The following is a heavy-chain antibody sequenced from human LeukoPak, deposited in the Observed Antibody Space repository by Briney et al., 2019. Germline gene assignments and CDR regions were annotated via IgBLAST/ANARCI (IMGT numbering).Heavy chain of an antibody. V-gene: IGHV3-30*18. J-gene: IGHJ4*02. CDR2: ISFDGSNK. Sequence: GGSLRLSCAASGFTFSSYGMHWVRQAPGKGLEWVAVISFDGSNKYYADSVKGRFTISRDNSKNTLYLQMNSLRPEDTAVYYCAKDQGYSYGYVSYWGQGTLVTVSS. CDR3: AKDQGYSYGYVSY. CDR1: GFTFSSYG. D-gene: IGHD5-18*01.